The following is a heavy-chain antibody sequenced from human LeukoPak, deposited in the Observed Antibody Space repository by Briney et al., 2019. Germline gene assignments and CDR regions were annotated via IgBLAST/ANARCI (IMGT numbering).Heavy chain of an antibody. D-gene: IGHD6-6*01. CDR1: GGSFSGYY. CDR2: INHSGST. CDR3: ARVRSIAARYNWFDP. J-gene: IGHJ5*02. V-gene: IGHV4-34*01. Sequence: SETLSLTCAVYGGSFSGYYWSWIRQPPGKGLEWIGEINHSGSTNYNPSLKSRVTISVDTSKNQFSLKLSSVTAADTAVYYCARVRSIAARYNWFDPWGQGTLVTVSS.